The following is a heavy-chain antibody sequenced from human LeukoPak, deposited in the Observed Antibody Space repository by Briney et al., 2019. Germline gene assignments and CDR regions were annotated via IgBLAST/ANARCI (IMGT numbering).Heavy chain of an antibody. V-gene: IGHV1-69*01. J-gene: IGHJ3*02. CDR1: GGTFSSYA. Sequence: SVKVSCKASGGTFSSYAISWVRQAPGQGLEWMGGIIPIFGTANYAQKFQGRVTITADESTSTAYMELSSLRSEDTAVYYCARVFGGNIRHDASDIWGQGTMVTVSS. D-gene: IGHD4-23*01. CDR3: ARVFGGNIRHDASDI. CDR2: IIPIFGTA.